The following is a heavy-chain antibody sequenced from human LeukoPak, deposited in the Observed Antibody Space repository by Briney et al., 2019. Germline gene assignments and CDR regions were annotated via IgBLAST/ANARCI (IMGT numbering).Heavy chain of an antibody. V-gene: IGHV1-2*02. CDR1: GYTFTSYA. D-gene: IGHD2-15*01. Sequence: ASVKVSCKASGYTFTSYAMNWVRQAPGQGLEWMGWINPNSGGTNYAQKFQGRVTMTRDTSISTAYMELSRLISDDTAVYFCARGSCSGGTCYSSSGDWLDPWGQGTLVTVS. CDR2: INPNSGGT. CDR3: ARGSCSGGTCYSSSGDWLDP. J-gene: IGHJ5*02.